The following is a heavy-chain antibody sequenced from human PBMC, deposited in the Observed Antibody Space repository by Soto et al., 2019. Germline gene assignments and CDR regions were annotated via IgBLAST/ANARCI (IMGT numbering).Heavy chain of an antibody. CDR2: INPSGGST. CDR3: ARESITIFGVVPNRPHSGMDV. V-gene: IGHV1-46*01. CDR1: GYTFTSYY. J-gene: IGHJ6*02. Sequence: VASVKVSCKASGYTFTSYYMHWVRQAPGQGLEWMGIINPSGGSTSYAQKFQGRVTMTRDTSTSTVYMELSSLRSEDTAVYYCARESITIFGVVPNRPHSGMDVWGQGTTVTVSS. D-gene: IGHD3-3*01.